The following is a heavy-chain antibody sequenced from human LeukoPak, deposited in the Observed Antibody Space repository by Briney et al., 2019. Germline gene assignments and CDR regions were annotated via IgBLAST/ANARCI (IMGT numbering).Heavy chain of an antibody. D-gene: IGHD5-12*01. CDR2: ISGSGGST. CDR3: AKDVYSGYDSFPYYFDY. V-gene: IGHV3-23*01. J-gene: IGHJ4*02. CDR1: GFTFSSYA. Sequence: GGSLRLSCAASGFTFSSYAMSWVRQAPGKGLEWVSAISGSGGSTYYADSVKGRFTISRDNSKNTLYLQMNSLRAEDTAVYYCAKDVYSGYDSFPYYFDYWGQGTLVTVSS.